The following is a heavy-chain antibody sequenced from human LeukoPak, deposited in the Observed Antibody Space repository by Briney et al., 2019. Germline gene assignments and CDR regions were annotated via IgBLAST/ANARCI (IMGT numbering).Heavy chain of an antibody. Sequence: GGSLRLSCAASGFTFSSYEMNWVRQAPGKGLEWVSHIGSSGGTIYYADSVKGRFTISRDNAKNSLYLQMNSLRAEDTAVYYCAKDSKMPHQPLDYWGQGTLVTVSS. J-gene: IGHJ4*02. CDR2: IGSSGGTI. D-gene: IGHD2-2*01. V-gene: IGHV3-48*03. CDR3: AKDSKMPHQPLDY. CDR1: GFTFSSYE.